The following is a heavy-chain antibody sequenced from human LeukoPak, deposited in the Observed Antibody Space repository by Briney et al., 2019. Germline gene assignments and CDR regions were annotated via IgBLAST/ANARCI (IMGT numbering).Heavy chain of an antibody. V-gene: IGHV3-23*01. J-gene: IGHJ4*02. CDR1: GFTFSMYS. Sequence: GGSPRLSCAASGFTFSMYSMAWVRQAPGKGLEWVSVINDRGGYIQDADSVKGRFTISRDNSQNTLFLEMNSLRVEDTAVYYCVRERDRGIEVADDFDYWGQATLVTVSS. D-gene: IGHD6-19*01. CDR3: VRERDRGIEVADDFDY. CDR2: INDRGGYI.